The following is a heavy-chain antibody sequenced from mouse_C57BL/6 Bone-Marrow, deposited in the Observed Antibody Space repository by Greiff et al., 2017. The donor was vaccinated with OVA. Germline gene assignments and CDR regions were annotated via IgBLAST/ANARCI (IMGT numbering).Heavy chain of an antibody. Sequence: VQLQQSAPELVKPGASVKISCKASGYTFTDYYMNWVKQSHGKSLEWIGDINPKNGGTSDNQKFKGKATLTVDKSSSTAYMELRSLTSEDSAVYYCAREDDGSSWCFDVWGTGTTVTVSS. CDR2: INPKNGGT. J-gene: IGHJ1*03. CDR1: GYTFTDYY. D-gene: IGHD1-1*01. V-gene: IGHV1-26*01. CDR3: AREDDGSSWCFDV.